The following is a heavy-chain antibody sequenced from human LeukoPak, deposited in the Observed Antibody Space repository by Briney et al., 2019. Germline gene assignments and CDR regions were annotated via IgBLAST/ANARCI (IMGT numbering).Heavy chain of an antibody. Sequence: PGGSLRLSCAASGFTVSSYSMHWVRQAPGKGLEYVSAISANGRNTYYASSVKGRFTISRDNSKNTLYLQMGSLRAEGLAVYYCARVGLGSGFDYWGQGTLVTVSS. D-gene: IGHD1-26*01. CDR2: ISANGRNT. CDR3: ARVGLGSGFDY. CDR1: GFTVSSYS. J-gene: IGHJ4*02. V-gene: IGHV3-64*01.